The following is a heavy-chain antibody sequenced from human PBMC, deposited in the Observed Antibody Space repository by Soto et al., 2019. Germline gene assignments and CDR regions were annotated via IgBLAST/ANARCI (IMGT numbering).Heavy chain of an antibody. V-gene: IGHV1-8*01. CDR2: MNPNSGNT. CDR1: GYTFTSYD. CDR3: ARAGGYCSGGSCYEFDP. D-gene: IGHD2-15*01. J-gene: IGHJ5*02. Sequence: GASVKVSCKASGYTFTSYDINWVRQATGQGLEWMGWMNPNSGNTGYAQKFQGRVTMTRNTSISTAYMELSSLRSEDTAVYYCARAGGYCSGGSCYEFDPWGQGTLVTVSS.